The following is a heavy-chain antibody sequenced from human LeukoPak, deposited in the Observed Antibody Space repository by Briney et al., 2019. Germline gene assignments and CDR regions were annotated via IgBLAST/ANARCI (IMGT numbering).Heavy chain of an antibody. CDR2: MYHSGSS. J-gene: IGHJ4*02. CDR3: ARDIAPGPGDTSGYYPIPLYY. Sequence: SETLSLTCTVSGFSISSGYYWGWIRPPPGKGLEWIGSMYHSGSSYYNPSLKSRVSISVDTSKNQFSLEVISMTAADTAVYYCARDIAPGPGDTSGYYPIPLYYWGQGTLVTVSS. V-gene: IGHV4-38-2*02. CDR1: GFSISSGYY. D-gene: IGHD3-22*01.